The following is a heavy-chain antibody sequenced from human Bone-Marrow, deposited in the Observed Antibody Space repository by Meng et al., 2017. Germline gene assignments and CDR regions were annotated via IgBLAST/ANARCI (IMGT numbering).Heavy chain of an antibody. J-gene: IGHJ1*01. V-gene: IGHV3-23*05. Sequence: GGSLRLSCAASGFSFNNYAMSWVRQAPGKGLEWVSGIDRSEYSTFYADSVRGRFTISRDNSKNTLYLQMNSLRVDDTAVYYCARGVLGSGNLLEYYQYWGQGTLVTVSS. CDR2: IDRSEYST. CDR3: ARGVLGSGNLLEYYQY. D-gene: IGHD3-10*01. CDR1: GFSFNNYA.